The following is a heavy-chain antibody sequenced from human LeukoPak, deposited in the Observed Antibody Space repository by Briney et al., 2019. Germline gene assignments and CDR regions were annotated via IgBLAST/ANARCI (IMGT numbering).Heavy chain of an antibody. CDR1: GGTFYSYA. V-gene: IGHV1-69*01. CDR3: ARLRMGSRDRPRPPWYLDL. J-gene: IGHJ2*01. CDR2: VISLFAAV. D-gene: IGHD6-6*01. Sequence: SVKVSCKAPGGTFYSYAISWVRQAPGQGLEWMGGVISLFAAVYYAQKFQGRVNITADESTAYMELSSLRSEDTAVYYCARLRMGSRDRPRPPWYLDLWDRGTLITVSS.